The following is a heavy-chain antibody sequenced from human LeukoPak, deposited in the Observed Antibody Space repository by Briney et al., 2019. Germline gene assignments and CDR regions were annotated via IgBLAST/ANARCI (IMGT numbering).Heavy chain of an antibody. CDR3: ARVWYCSSSSCYQIDY. CDR2: IDPSDSYT. J-gene: IGHJ4*02. Sequence: GESLKISCKGSGYFFTSYWIRWGRQMPREGVVGMGRIDPSDSYTNYSPSFEGHVTISADKSISTAYLQWRSLMASDTAVYYCARVWYCSSSSCYQIDYWGQGTLVTVSS. CDR1: GYFFTSYW. D-gene: IGHD2-2*01. V-gene: IGHV5-10-1*01.